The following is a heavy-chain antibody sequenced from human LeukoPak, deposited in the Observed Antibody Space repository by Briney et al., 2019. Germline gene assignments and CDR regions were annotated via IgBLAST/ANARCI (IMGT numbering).Heavy chain of an antibody. J-gene: IGHJ4*02. CDR2: ISPNSGGT. Sequence: ASVKVSCKASGYTXTGYYMHWVRQAPGQGLEWMGWISPNSGGTNYAQKFQGRVTLTRDTSISTAYMELSRLRSDDTAVYYCAREPTENCGGDCYHLDYWGQGTLVTVSS. D-gene: IGHD2-21*02. CDR1: GYTXTGYY. V-gene: IGHV1-2*02. CDR3: AREPTENCGGDCYHLDY.